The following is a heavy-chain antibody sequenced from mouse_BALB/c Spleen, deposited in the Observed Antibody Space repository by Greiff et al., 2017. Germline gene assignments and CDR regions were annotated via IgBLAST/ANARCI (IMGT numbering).Heavy chain of an antibody. Sequence: EVQRVESGGGLVQPGGSLKLSCAASGFDFSRYWMSWVRQAPGKGLEWIGEINPDSSTIYYTPSLKDKFIISRDNAKNTLYLQMSKVRSEDTALYYCARDRGNYAMDYWGQGTSVTVSS. CDR2: INPDSSTI. D-gene: IGHD1-1*02. CDR1: GFDFSRYW. J-gene: IGHJ4*01. V-gene: IGHV4-1*02. CDR3: ARDRGNYAMDY.